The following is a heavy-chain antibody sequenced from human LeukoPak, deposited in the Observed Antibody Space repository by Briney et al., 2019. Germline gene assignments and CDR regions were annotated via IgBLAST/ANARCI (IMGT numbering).Heavy chain of an antibody. J-gene: IGHJ5*02. CDR3: ARGATDVTRWFDP. Sequence: QSGGSLRLSCAASGFTFSSYGMHWVRQAPGKGLEWVAFIRYDGSNKYYADSVKGRFTISRDNAKDSLYLQMNGLRAEDTAVYYCARGATDVTRWFDPWGQGTRVTVSS. D-gene: IGHD1-1*01. CDR1: GFTFSSYG. CDR2: IRYDGSNK. V-gene: IGHV3-30*02.